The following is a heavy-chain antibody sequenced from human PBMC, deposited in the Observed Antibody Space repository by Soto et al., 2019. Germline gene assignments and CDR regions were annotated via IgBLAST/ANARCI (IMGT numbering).Heavy chain of an antibody. CDR1: GGTFSSYA. Sequence: QVQLVQSGAEVKKPGSSVKVSCKASGGTFSSYAISWVRQAPGQGLEWMGGIIPIFGTANYAQKFQGRVTISADKSTITPYMELGSLRSEDTAVYSCAREATYSSANDAFDIWGQGTMVTVSS. CDR2: IIPIFGTA. V-gene: IGHV1-69*06. CDR3: AREATYSSANDAFDI. D-gene: IGHD3-22*01. J-gene: IGHJ3*02.